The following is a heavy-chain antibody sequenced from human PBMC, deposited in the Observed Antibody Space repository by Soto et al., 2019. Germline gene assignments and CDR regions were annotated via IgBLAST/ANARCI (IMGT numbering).Heavy chain of an antibody. Sequence: QVQLVQSGAEVKKPGSSVKVSCKASGGTFSSYAISWVRQAPGQGLEWMGGIIPIFGTANYAQKFQGRVTITADESTSTAYMELSSLRSEDTVVYYCARRPRTYYTVSDRGYGMDVWGQGTTVTVSS. CDR2: IIPIFGTA. J-gene: IGHJ6*02. D-gene: IGHD4-17*01. CDR1: GGTFSSYA. CDR3: ARRPRTYYTVSDRGYGMDV. V-gene: IGHV1-69*01.